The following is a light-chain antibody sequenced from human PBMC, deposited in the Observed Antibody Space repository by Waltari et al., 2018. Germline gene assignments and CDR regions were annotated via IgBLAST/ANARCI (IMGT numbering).Light chain of an antibody. J-gene: IGKJ3*01. CDR3: RQALQIPFT. CDR1: QSLLHSNGYNY. CDR2: LGS. Sequence: DIVMTRSPLSLPVTPGEPASISCRSSQSLLHSNGYNYLDWYLQKPGQSPQLLIYLGSNRASGGPDRFSGSGSGTDFTLKISRVEAEEVGVYYCRQALQIPFTFGPGTKVEIK. V-gene: IGKV2-28*01.